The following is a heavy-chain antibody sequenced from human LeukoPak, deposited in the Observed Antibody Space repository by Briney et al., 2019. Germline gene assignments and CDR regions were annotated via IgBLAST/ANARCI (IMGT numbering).Heavy chain of an antibody. CDR2: INHSGST. V-gene: IGHV4-34*01. D-gene: IGHD3-3*01. CDR1: GGSFSGYY. CDR3: ARVCFYDFWSGYYPRPSYFDY. Sequence: SETLSLTWAVYGGSFSGYYWSWIRQPPGKGLVWIGEINHSGSTNYNPSLKSLVAISVVTSKNQFFLKLRSVTAADTAVYYCARVCFYDFWSGYYPRPSYFDYWGQGTLVTVSS. J-gene: IGHJ4*02.